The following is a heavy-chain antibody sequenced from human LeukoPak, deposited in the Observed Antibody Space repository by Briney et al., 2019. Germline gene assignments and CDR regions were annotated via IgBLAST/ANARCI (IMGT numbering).Heavy chain of an antibody. D-gene: IGHD2-15*01. CDR1: GYTFTGYY. Sequence: ASVKVSCKASGYTFTGYYMHWVRQAPGQGLEWMRWINPNSGGTNYAQKFQGRVTMTRDTSISTAYMELSRLRSDDTAVYYCARERCSGGSCYSSEFDPWGQGTLVTVSS. CDR2: INPNSGGT. V-gene: IGHV1-2*02. CDR3: ARERCSGGSCYSSEFDP. J-gene: IGHJ5*02.